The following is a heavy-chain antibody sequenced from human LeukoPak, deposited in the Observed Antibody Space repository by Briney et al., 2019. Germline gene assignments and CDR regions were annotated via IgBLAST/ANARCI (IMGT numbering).Heavy chain of an antibody. D-gene: IGHD3-16*01. CDR1: GYTFKNNG. Sequence: GALVKVSCKTSGYTFKNNGISWVRQGPGQGLEWMGWISPYNGDTNYAQSLQDRVTMTTETSTNTAYMDLRSLTSDDTAVYYCVRDGQLGELFDYWGQGTLVTVSS. J-gene: IGHJ4*02. V-gene: IGHV1-18*01. CDR2: ISPYNGDT. CDR3: VRDGQLGELFDY.